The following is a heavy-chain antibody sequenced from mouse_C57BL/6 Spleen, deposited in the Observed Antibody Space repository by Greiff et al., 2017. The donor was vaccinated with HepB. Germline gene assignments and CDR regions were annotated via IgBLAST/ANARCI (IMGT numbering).Heavy chain of an antibody. CDR3: AREVTGTSFDY. CDR1: GFTFSSYA. J-gene: IGHJ2*01. CDR2: ISDGGSYT. Sequence: EVNVVESGGGLVKPGGSLKLSCAASGFTFSSYAMSWVRQTPEKRLEWVATISDGGSYTYYPDNVKGRFTISRDNAKNNLYLQMSHLKSEDTAMYYCAREVTGTSFDYWGQGTTLTVSS. V-gene: IGHV5-4*01. D-gene: IGHD4-1*01.